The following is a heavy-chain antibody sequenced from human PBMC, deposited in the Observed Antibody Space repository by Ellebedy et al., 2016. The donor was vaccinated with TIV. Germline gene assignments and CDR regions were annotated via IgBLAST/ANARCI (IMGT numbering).Heavy chain of an antibody. CDR3: ATVIRYGGVVYY. J-gene: IGHJ4*02. CDR1: GYTFTSYY. Sequence: AASVKVSCKASGYTFTSYYMHWVRQAPGQGLEWMGIINPSGGSTSYAQKFQGRVTMTEDTSTDTAYMELSSLRSEDTAVYYCATVIRYGGVVYYWGQGTLVTVSS. V-gene: IGHV1-46*01. D-gene: IGHD3-16*01. CDR2: INPSGGST.